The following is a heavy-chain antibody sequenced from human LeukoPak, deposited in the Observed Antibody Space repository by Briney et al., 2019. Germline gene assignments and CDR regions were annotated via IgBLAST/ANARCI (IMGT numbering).Heavy chain of an antibody. Sequence: PGGSLRLSCAASGFTFSSYGMHWVRQAPGKGLEWVAVISYDGSNKYYADSVKGRFTISRDNSKNTLYLQMNSLRAEDMAVYYCAKGILTGTTAAGFDYWGQGTLVTVSS. D-gene: IGHD1-7*01. V-gene: IGHV3-30*18. J-gene: IGHJ4*02. CDR1: GFTFSSYG. CDR3: AKGILTGTTAAGFDY. CDR2: ISYDGSNK.